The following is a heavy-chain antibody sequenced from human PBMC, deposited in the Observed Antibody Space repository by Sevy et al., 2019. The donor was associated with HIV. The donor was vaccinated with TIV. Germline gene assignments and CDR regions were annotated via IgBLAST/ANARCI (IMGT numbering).Heavy chain of an antibody. CDR2: ISSSGSTI. CDR1: GFTFSSYE. V-gene: IGHV3-48*03. D-gene: IGHD3-16*02. CDR3: ARLSDYYYYGMDV. J-gene: IGHJ6*02. Sequence: GGSRRLSCAASGFTFSSYEMNWVRQAPGKGLEWVSYISSSGSTIYYADSVKGRFTISRDNAKNSLYLQMNSLRAEDTAVYYCARLSDYYYYGMDVWGQGTTVTVSS.